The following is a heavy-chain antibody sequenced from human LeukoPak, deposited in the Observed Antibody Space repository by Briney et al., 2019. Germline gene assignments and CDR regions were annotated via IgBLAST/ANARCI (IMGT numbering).Heavy chain of an antibody. D-gene: IGHD5-24*01. CDR2: IIPIFGTA. J-gene: IGHJ5*02. CDR1: GGTFSSYA. Sequence: SVKVSCKASGGTFSSYAISWVRQAPGQGLEWMGGIIPIFGTANYAQKFQGRVTITADESTSTAYMELSSLRSEDTAVYYCAREAPDKMASFDPWGQGTLVTVSS. CDR3: AREAPDKMASFDP. V-gene: IGHV1-69*13.